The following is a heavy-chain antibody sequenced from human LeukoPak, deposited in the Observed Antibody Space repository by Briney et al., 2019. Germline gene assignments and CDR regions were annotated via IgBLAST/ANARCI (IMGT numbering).Heavy chain of an antibody. J-gene: IGHJ6*02. D-gene: IGHD3-10*01. CDR3: ASTGGYGSGTYDYYYFGMDV. CDR2: ITSSGRII. V-gene: IGHV3-48*03. CDR1: GFTFSSYE. Sequence: GGCLRLSCAASGFTFSSYEMSWVRQAPGKGLEWVAYITSSGRIIYYADSVKGRFTISRDNTKNALYLQMNSLRAEDTAVYYCASTGGYGSGTYDYYYFGMDVGGQGTTVTVSS.